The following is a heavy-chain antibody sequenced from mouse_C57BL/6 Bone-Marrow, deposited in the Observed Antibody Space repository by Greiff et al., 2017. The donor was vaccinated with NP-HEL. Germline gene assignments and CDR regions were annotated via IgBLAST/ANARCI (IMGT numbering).Heavy chain of an antibody. D-gene: IGHD4-1*01. CDR1: GYTFTSYW. CDR3: AITGTRWYFDV. V-gene: IGHV1-64*01. CDR2: IHPNSGST. Sequence: QVQLKQSGAELVKPGASVKLSCKASGYTFTSYWMHWVKQRPGQGLEWIGMIHPNSGSTNYNEKFKSKATLTVDKSSSTAYMQLSSLTSEDSAVYYCAITGTRWYFDVWGTGTTVTVSS. J-gene: IGHJ1*03.